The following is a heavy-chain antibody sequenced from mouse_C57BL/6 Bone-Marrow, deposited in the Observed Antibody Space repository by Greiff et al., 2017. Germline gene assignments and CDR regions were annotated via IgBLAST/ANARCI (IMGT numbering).Heavy chain of an antibody. Sequence: VQLQQPGAELVKPGASVKMSCKASGYTFTSYRITWVKQRPGQGLEWIGDIYPGSGSTNYNEKFKSKATLTVDTSSSTAYMQLSSLTSEDSAVYYCAEGLMTTVPSYWYFDVWGTGTTVTVSS. J-gene: IGHJ1*03. D-gene: IGHD1-1*01. V-gene: IGHV1-55*01. CDR1: GYTFTSYR. CDR2: IYPGSGST. CDR3: AEGLMTTVPSYWYFDV.